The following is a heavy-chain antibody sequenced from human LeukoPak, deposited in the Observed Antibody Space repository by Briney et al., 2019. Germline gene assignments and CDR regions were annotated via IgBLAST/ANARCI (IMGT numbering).Heavy chain of an antibody. D-gene: IGHD4-17*01. J-gene: IGHJ4*02. CDR3: ARVAVYGDYLSFDY. V-gene: IGHV4-59*08. CDR2: IYYSGST. CDR1: GGSISSYY. Sequence: SETLSLTCTVSGGSISSYYWSWIRQPPGKGLEWIGYIYYSGSTNYNPSLKSRVTISVDTSKNQFSLKLSSVTAADTAVYYCARVAVYGDYLSFDYWGQGTLVTVSS.